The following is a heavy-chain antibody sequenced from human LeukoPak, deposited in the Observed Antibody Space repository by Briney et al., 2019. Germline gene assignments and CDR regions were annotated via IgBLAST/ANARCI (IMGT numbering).Heavy chain of an antibody. D-gene: IGHD1-26*01. CDR2: ISSSGSTI. J-gene: IGHJ6*03. CDR3: ARAPVGWDYYYYYYYMDV. V-gene: IGHV3-48*04. Sequence: GGSLRLSCAASGFTFNSNAMSWVRQAPGKGLEWVSYISSSGSTIYYADSVKGRFTISRDNAKNSLYLQMNSLRAEDTAVYYCARAPVGWDYYYYYYYMDVWGKGTTVTVSS. CDR1: GFTFNSNA.